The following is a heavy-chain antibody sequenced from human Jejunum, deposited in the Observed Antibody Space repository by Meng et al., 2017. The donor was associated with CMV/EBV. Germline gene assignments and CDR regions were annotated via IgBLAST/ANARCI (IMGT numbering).Heavy chain of an antibody. CDR3: VVGHDSRKVAY. Sequence: SCKVSGFRVGISPMNWVRQAPGKGLEWVSVICSGDTTHYADSVKGRFIISRDNSMNTLYLQMDSLRAEDTAVYYCVVGHDSRKVAYWGQGTLVTVSS. CDR1: GFRVGISP. J-gene: IGHJ4*02. V-gene: IGHV3-53*01. CDR2: ICSGDTT. D-gene: IGHD2-15*01.